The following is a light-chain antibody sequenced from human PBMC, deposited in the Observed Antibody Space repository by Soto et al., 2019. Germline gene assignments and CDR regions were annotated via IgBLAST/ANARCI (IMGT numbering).Light chain of an antibody. CDR1: SSNIGAGYY. CDR3: QSYDSSLSAHV. Sequence: QSVLPQPPSVSGAPGQRVTISCTGSSSNIGAGYYVHWVQQLPGTAPKLLIYGNNLRPSGVPDRFSASKSGTSASLDITGLQTEDEADFYCQSYDSSLSAHVFGTGTKVTVL. CDR2: GNN. V-gene: IGLV1-40*01. J-gene: IGLJ1*01.